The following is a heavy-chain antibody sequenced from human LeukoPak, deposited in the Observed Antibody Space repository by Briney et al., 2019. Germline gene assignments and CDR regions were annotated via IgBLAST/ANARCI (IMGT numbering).Heavy chain of an antibody. CDR3: ARDRGPYVGIDNNWFDP. D-gene: IGHD3-10*02. V-gene: IGHV3-23*01. CDR1: GFTFNLSA. CDR2: IGCPGDNT. Sequence: PGGSRKLPRLSCGFTFNLSAMTGVRQAPGKGLEWVSAIGCPGDNTYYADSVKGRFPISRDNSRNTLYLQMDSLRAEDTATYYCARDRGPYVGIDNNWFDPWGQGTLVIVSS. J-gene: IGHJ5*02.